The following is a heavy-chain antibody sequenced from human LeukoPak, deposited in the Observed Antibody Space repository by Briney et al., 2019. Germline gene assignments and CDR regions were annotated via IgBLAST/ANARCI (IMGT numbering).Heavy chain of an antibody. CDR2: IYYSGST. J-gene: IGHJ4*02. D-gene: IGHD6-13*01. CDR1: GGSFSGYY. V-gene: IGHV4-59*01. CDR3: ARKGAADSTFDY. Sequence: PSETLSLTCAVYGGSFSGYYWSWIRQPPGKGLEWIGYIYYSGSTRYNPSLKSRVTISVDTSKNHFSLKLSSVTAADTAVYYCARKGAADSTFDYWGQGTLVTVSS.